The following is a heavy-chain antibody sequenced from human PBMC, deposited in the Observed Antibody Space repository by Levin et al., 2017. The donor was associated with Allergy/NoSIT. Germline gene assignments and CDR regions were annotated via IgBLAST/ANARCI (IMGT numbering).Heavy chain of an antibody. CDR3: ARVIVGELLPTSWFDP. J-gene: IGHJ5*02. CDR2: IYYSGTT. V-gene: IGHV4-59*01. CDR1: GDSITTYY. Sequence: SETLSLTCTVSGDSITTYYWSWIRQPPGKGLEWIGYIYYSGTTNYNPSLKSRDFISVDTSKNKLSLTLSSVTAADTAVYYCARVIVGELLPTSWFDPWGQGTLVTVSS. D-gene: IGHD1-26*01.